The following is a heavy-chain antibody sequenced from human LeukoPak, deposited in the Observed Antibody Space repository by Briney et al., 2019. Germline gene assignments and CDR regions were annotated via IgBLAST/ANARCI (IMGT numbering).Heavy chain of an antibody. D-gene: IGHD3-22*01. J-gene: IGHJ6*03. Sequence: SETLSLTCTVSGGSIRSGSYYWSWIRQPAGKGLEWIGRIYPSGSTNYNPSLKSRVTISLDTSKNQFSLKLSSVTAADTAVYYCTRDRHDSSGHYYDYYYMDVWGKGTTVTVPS. CDR3: TRDRHDSSGHYYDYYYMDV. V-gene: IGHV4-61*02. CDR2: IYPSGST. CDR1: GGSIRSGSYY.